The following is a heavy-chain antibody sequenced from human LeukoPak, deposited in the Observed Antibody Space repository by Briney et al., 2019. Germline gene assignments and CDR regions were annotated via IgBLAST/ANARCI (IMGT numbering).Heavy chain of an antibody. J-gene: IGHJ5*02. D-gene: IGHD6-19*01. CDR1: GCTFSSYA. V-gene: IGHV3-23*01. CDR2: ISGSGGST. CDR3: AKGLQQWLNWFDP. Sequence: GGSLRLSCAAPGCTFSSYAMSWVRQAPGKGLEWVSAISGSGGSTYYADSVKGRFTISRDNSKNTLYLQMNSLRAEDTAVYYCAKGLQQWLNWFDPWGQGTLVTVSS.